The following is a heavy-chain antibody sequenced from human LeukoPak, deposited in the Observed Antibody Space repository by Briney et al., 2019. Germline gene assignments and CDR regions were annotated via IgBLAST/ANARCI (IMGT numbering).Heavy chain of an antibody. CDR2: INPNSGGT. J-gene: IGHJ4*02. CDR3: ARVVRYYYGSGSYCYFDY. CDR1: GYTFTGYY. V-gene: IGHV1-2*02. Sequence: ASVKVSCKASGYTFTGYYVHWVRQAPGQGLEWMGWINPNSGGTIYAQKFQGRVTMTRDTSISTAYMELSRLRSDDTAVYYCARVVRYYYGSGSYCYFDYWGQGTLVTVSS. D-gene: IGHD3-10*01.